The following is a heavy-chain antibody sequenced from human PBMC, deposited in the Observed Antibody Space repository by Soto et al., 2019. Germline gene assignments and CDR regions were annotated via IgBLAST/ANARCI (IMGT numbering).Heavy chain of an antibody. CDR1: GGSFSAYY. J-gene: IGHJ5*02. CDR2: INHSGGT. D-gene: IGHD2-2*01. V-gene: IGHV4-34*01. CDR3: ARLVVVAPVANA. Sequence: ASETLSLTCAVYGGSFSAYYWSWIRQPPGKGLEWIGEINHSGGTSYNPSLKSRVTISVDTSKSQFSLKLTSVTAADRAVYYCARLVVVAPVANAWGQGTLVTVSS.